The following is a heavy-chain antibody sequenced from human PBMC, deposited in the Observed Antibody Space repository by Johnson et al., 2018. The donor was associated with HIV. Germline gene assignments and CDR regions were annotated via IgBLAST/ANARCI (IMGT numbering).Heavy chain of an antibody. CDR1: GFTFSTYA. CDR2: ISYDGSNK. D-gene: IGHD5-24*01. J-gene: IGHJ3*02. Sequence: QVQLVESGGALVQPGRSLRLSCAASGFTFSTYAMHWVRQVPGKGLEWVALISYDGSNKYYADSVKGRFTISRDNSKTTLFLHINSLRAEDTAVYYCATREKPHLAFDIWGQGTMVTVSS. V-gene: IGHV3-30*04. CDR3: ATREKPHLAFDI.